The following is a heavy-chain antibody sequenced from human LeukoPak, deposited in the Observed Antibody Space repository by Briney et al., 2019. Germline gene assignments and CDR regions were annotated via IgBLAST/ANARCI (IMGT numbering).Heavy chain of an antibody. CDR1: GFTASSNY. CDR3: ARGRVGYCSSTSCYPGY. D-gene: IGHD2-2*01. Sequence: GGSLRLSCAASGFTASSNYMSWVRQAPGKGLEWVSGINWNGGSTGYADSVKGRFTISKDDAKNSLYLQMNSLRAEDTALYYCARGRVGYCSSTSCYPGYWGQGTLVTVSS. CDR2: INWNGGST. V-gene: IGHV3-20*04. J-gene: IGHJ4*02.